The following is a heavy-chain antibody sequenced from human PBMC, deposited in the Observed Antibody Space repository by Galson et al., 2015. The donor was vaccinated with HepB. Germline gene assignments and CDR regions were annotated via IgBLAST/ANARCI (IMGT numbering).Heavy chain of an antibody. J-gene: IGHJ4*02. Sequence: SVKVSCKASGYTFTSYAMHWERQAPGQGLEWMGWINAGNGNTKYSQKFQGRVTITRDTSASTAYMELSSLRSEDTAVYYCARTVLAAAGNDYWGQGTLVTVSS. CDR2: INAGNGNT. D-gene: IGHD6-13*01. CDR3: ARTVLAAAGNDY. CDR1: GYTFTSYA. V-gene: IGHV1-3*01.